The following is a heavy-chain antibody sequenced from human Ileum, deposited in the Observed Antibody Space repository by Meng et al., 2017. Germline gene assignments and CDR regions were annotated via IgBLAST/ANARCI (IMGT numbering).Heavy chain of an antibody. J-gene: IGHJ4*02. CDR1: GFTFSNYA. CDR2: IGGSGGRT. D-gene: IGHD2-2*01. Sequence: GESLKISCAASGFTFSNYAMSWVRQAPGKGLEWVSAIGGSGGRTYYADSVKGRSTISRDNSKNTLYLQMNSLRAEDTAVYYCATSTYSTSWYYFDYWGQGTLVTVSS. V-gene: IGHV3-23*01. CDR3: ATSTYSTSWYYFDY.